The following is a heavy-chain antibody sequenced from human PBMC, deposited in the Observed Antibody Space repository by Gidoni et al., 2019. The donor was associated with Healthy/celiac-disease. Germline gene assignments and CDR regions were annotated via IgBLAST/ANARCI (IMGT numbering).Heavy chain of an antibody. V-gene: IGHV4-4*07. J-gene: IGHJ3*02. CDR2: IYPSGGT. CDR1: GGSISSYY. D-gene: IGHD2-2*01. CDR3: ARDRPDIVVVPAAVRGAFDI. Sequence: QVQLQESGPGLVKPSETLSLTCTVPGGSISSYYWSWIRQPAGKGLEWIGRIYPSGGTNYNPSLKSRVTMSVDTPKNQFSLKLSSVTDADTAVYYCARDRPDIVVVPAAVRGAFDIWGQGTMVTVSS.